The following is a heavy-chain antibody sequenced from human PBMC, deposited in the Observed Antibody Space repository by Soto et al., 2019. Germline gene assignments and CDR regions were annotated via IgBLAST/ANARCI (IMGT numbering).Heavy chain of an antibody. D-gene: IGHD1-7*01. V-gene: IGHV3-11*06. CDR2: ISSSSDYT. Sequence: QVQVVESGGGLVKPGGSLRLSCAASGFTFSDYYMNWIRQAPGKGLEWVSYISSSSDYTKYADSVKGRFTISRDNAKSALYLQINSLRAEDTAVYYCARGGVRGTTSRGQVYTWGQGSLVTVSS. J-gene: IGHJ5*02. CDR1: GFTFSDYY. CDR3: ARGGVRGTTSRGQVYT.